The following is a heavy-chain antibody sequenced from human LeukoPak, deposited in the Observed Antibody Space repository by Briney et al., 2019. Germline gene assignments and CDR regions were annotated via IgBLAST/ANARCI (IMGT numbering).Heavy chain of an antibody. Sequence: GGSLRLSCAASGFTFSSYAMHWVRQAPGKGLEWVAVISYDGSNKYYADSVKGRFTISRENAKNSLYLQMNSLRAGDTAVYYCARADRGVLDYWGQGTLVTVSS. CDR3: ARADRGVLDY. D-gene: IGHD3-10*01. CDR2: ISYDGSNK. CDR1: GFTFSSYA. V-gene: IGHV3-30*14. J-gene: IGHJ4*02.